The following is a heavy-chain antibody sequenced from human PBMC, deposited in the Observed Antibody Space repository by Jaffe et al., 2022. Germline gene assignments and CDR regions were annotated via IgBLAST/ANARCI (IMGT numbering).Heavy chain of an antibody. CDR3: ARGPYSSSWYADY. CDR1: GYSISSGYY. V-gene: IGHV4-38-2*01. CDR2: IYHSGST. Sequence: QVQLQESGPGLVKPSETLSLTCAVSGYSISSGYYWGWIRQPPGKGLEWIGSIYHSGSTYYNPSLKSRVTISVDTSKNQFSLKLSSVTAADTAVYYCARGPYSSSWYADYWGQGTLVTVSS. D-gene: IGHD6-13*01. J-gene: IGHJ4*02.